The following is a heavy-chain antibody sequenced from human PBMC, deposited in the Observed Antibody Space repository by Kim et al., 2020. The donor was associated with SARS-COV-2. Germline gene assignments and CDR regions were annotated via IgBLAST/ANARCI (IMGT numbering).Heavy chain of an antibody. D-gene: IGHD3-3*01. CDR1: GFTFSSYG. CDR3: AKDLAIFGVGNFDY. V-gene: IGHV3-30*18. Sequence: GGSLRLSCAASGFTFSSYGMHWVRQAPGKGLEWVAVISYDGSNKYYADSVKGRFTISRDNSKNTLYLQMNSLRAEDTAVYYCAKDLAIFGVGNFDYWGQG. CDR2: ISYDGSNK. J-gene: IGHJ4*02.